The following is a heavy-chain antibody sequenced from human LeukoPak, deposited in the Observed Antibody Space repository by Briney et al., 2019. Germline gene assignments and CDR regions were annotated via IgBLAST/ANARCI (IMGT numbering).Heavy chain of an antibody. CDR3: ARRNLLDS. J-gene: IGHJ4*02. CDR2: IKYDGSEK. CDR1: GFTLSGFW. V-gene: IGHV3-7*01. Sequence: RGSLRLSCAASGFTLSGFWMNWFRQAPGKGREWVANIKYDGSEKNYVDSGKGRFTISRDNAKNSLYLQMNSLRAEDTAVYYCARRNLLDSWGQGPLVTVSS.